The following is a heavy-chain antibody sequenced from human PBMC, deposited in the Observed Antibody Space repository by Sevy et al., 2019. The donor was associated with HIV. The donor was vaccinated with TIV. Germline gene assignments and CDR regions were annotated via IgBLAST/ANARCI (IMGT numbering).Heavy chain of an antibody. V-gene: IGHV3-13*01. J-gene: IGHJ3*01. CDR1: GFNLRTYD. Sequence: GGSLRLSCAASGFNLRTYDMHWVRQAPGKGLEWVSAIGTAGDTSYPASVKGRITISRENARNSLHLQMNNLGVGDTAMYFCARGGSDAFDFWGRGAMVTVSS. CDR3: ARGGSDAFDF. CDR2: IGTAGDT. D-gene: IGHD3-10*01.